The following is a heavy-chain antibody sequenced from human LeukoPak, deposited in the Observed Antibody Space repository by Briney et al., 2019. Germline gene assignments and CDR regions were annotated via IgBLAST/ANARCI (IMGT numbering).Heavy chain of an antibody. CDR2: ISDDGSDK. J-gene: IGHJ4*02. CDR3: ARDRSYYDFWSGYLDY. CDR1: GFTFSNYA. V-gene: IGHV3-30-3*01. Sequence: GGSLRLSCAASGFTFSNYAIHWVRQAPGQGLEWVADISDDGSDKYYADSVEGRFTISRDNSKNTLYLQMNSLRAEDTAVYYCARDRSYYDFWSGYLDYWGQGTLVTVSS. D-gene: IGHD3-3*01.